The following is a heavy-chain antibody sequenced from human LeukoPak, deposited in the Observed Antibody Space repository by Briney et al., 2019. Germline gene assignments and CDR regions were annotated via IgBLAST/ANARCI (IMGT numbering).Heavy chain of an antibody. V-gene: IGHV3-21*01. Sequence: GGSLRLSCAASGFTFSSYSMNWVRQAPGKGLEWVSSISSSSSYIYYADSVKGRFTISRDNAKNSLYLQMNSLIAEDTAVYYCARGQKAAGLPGDAFDIWGQGTMVTVSS. D-gene: IGHD6-13*01. CDR2: ISSSSSYI. CDR1: GFTFSSYS. J-gene: IGHJ3*02. CDR3: ARGQKAAGLPGDAFDI.